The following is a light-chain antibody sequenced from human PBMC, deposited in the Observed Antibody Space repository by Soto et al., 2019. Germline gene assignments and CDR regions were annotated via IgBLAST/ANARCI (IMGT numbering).Light chain of an antibody. CDR2: DVS. J-gene: IGKJ3*01. CDR3: QQYGSSPFT. CDR1: QSVSNS. Sequence: EIVLTQSPATLSLSPGERATLSCWASQSVSNSLAWYQQRPGQSPRLLIYDVSTRATGIPARFGGSGSGTDFTLTISSLETEDFAVYYCQQYGSSPFTFGPGTKVDIK. V-gene: IGKV3-11*01.